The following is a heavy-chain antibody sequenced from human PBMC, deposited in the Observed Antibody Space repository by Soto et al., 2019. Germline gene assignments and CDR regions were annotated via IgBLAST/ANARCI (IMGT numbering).Heavy chain of an antibody. CDR1: GFTFSNAW. CDR3: CTETTHSGYDTKPT. D-gene: IGHD5-12*01. J-gene: IGHJ1*01. V-gene: IGHV3-15*01. Sequence: GGSLRLSCAASGFTFSNAWMIWVRQAPGKGLEWVGRINGKPGGGTTDYAAPVKGRFIISRDDSGNTLYLQMESLKIEDTAVYYCCTETTHSGYDTKPTWGQGSLVTVSS. CDR2: INGKPGGGTT.